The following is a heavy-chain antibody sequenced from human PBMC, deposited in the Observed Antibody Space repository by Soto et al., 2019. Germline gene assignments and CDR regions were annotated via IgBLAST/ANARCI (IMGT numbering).Heavy chain of an antibody. CDR2: IIPILGIA. D-gene: IGHD2-2*01. CDR3: ARDVSCSSTSCYFWVLGYYGMDV. CDR1: GGTFSSYT. Sequence: QVQLVQSGAEVKKPGSSVKVSCKASGGTFSSYTISWVRQAPGQGLEWMGRIIPILGIANYAQKFQGRVTITAAKSTSTXXMXLXXLRSEDTAVYYCARDVSCSSTSCYFWVLGYYGMDVWGQGTTVTVSS. V-gene: IGHV1-69*08. J-gene: IGHJ6*02.